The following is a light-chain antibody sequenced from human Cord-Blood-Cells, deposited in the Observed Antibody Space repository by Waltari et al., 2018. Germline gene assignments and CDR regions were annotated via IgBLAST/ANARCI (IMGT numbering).Light chain of an antibody. CDR3: QQSYSTPYS. J-gene: IGKJ2*03. Sequence: DIQMTQSPSSLYASVGDRATITCRASQSISSYLNWYQQKPWKAPKLLIYAASSLQSGVPSRFSGSGSGTDFTLTISSLQPEDFATYYCQQSYSTPYSFGQGTKLEIK. CDR1: QSISSY. V-gene: IGKV1-39*01. CDR2: AAS.